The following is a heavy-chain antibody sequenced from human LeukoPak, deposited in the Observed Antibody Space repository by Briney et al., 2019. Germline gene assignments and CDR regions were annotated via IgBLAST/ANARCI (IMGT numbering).Heavy chain of an antibody. Sequence: SETLSLTCTVSGGSISSSSYYWGWIRQPPGKGLEWIGSIYYSGSTYYDPSLKSRVTISVDTSKNQFSLKLSSVTAADTAVYYCAAWGAAAANFDYWGQGTLVTVSS. V-gene: IGHV4-39*07. CDR1: GGSISSSSYY. J-gene: IGHJ4*02. CDR2: IYYSGST. D-gene: IGHD6-13*01. CDR3: AAWGAAAANFDY.